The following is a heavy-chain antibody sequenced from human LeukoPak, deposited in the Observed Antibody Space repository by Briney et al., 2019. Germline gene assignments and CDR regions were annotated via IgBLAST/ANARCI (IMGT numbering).Heavy chain of an antibody. CDR1: GFTFCSYG. D-gene: IGHD2-2*01. CDR3: ARVYCSSTSCYGGAFDI. J-gene: IGHJ3*02. V-gene: IGHV3-33*01. CDR2: IWYDGSNK. Sequence: PGGSLRLSCAASGFTFCSYGMHWVRQAPGKGLEGGAVIWYDGSNKYYADSVKGRFTISRDNSKNTLYLQMNSLRAEDTAVYYCARVYCSSTSCYGGAFDIWGQGTMVTVSS.